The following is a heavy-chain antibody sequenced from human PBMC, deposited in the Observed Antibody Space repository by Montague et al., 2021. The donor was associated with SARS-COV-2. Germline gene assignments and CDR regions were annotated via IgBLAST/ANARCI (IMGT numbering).Heavy chain of an antibody. CDR3: ARRGRKLLPVATTIGGFDI. CDR2: IYDSGGT. Sequence: SETLSLTCTVSGGSISSSNYYWDWIRQPPGKGLEWIGSIYDSGGTYYNPSLKSRVTISVDTSKNHFSLKLGSVTAADTAVYYCARRGRKLLPVATTIGGFDIWGQGTMVTVSS. V-gene: IGHV4-39*02. CDR1: GGSISSSNYY. J-gene: IGHJ3*02. D-gene: IGHD5-12*01.